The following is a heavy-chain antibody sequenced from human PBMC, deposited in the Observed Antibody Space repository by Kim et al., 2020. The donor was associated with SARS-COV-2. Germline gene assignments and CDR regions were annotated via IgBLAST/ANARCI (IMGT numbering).Heavy chain of an antibody. V-gene: IGHV1-69*13. CDR1: GGTFSSYA. D-gene: IGHD2-21*01. Sequence: SVKVSCKASGGTFSSYAISWVRQAPGQGLEWMGGIIPIFGTANYAQKFQGRVTITADESTSTAYMELSSLRSEDTAVYYCARSPGGVVVDYYYGMDVWGQGTTVTVSS. CDR3: ARSPGGVVVDYYYGMDV. J-gene: IGHJ6*02. CDR2: IIPIFGTA.